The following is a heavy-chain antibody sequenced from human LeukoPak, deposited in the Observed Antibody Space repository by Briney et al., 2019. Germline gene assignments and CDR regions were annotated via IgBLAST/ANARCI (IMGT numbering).Heavy chain of an antibody. D-gene: IGHD3-22*01. J-gene: IGHJ4*02. V-gene: IGHV3-23*01. Sequence: GGSLRLSCAASGFSFRTSAMSWVRQAPGKGLQWVSSLNGGDYLTYYADSVKGRFTISRDNSKNTLYLQMNSLRAEDTAVYYCAKARGTVVPPFDYWGQGTLVTVSS. CDR2: LNGGDYLT. CDR3: AKARGTVVPPFDY. CDR1: GFSFRTSA.